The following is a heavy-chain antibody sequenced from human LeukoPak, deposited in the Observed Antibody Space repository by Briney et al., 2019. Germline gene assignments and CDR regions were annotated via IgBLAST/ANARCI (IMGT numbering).Heavy chain of an antibody. Sequence: SETLSLTCAVYGGSFSGYYWSWIRQPPGKGLEWIGYIYYSGSTNYNPSLKSRVTISVDTSKNQFSLKLSSVTAADTAVYYCASSERITIFGVDSDDAFDIWGQGTMVTVSS. CDR2: IYYSGST. J-gene: IGHJ3*02. D-gene: IGHD3-3*01. CDR3: ASSERITIFGVDSDDAFDI. V-gene: IGHV4-59*08. CDR1: GGSFSGYY.